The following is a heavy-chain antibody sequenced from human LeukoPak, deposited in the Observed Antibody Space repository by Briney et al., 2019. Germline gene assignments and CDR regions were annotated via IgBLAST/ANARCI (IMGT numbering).Heavy chain of an antibody. CDR1: GGSISSSSYY. Sequence: SETLSLTCTVSGGSISSSSYYWGWIRQPPGKGLEWIGSIYYSGSTYYNPSLKSRVTISVDTSKNQFSLKLSSVTAADTAVYYCARTVGYSSGWYNWGTYHYYYMDVWGKGTTVTVSS. J-gene: IGHJ6*03. CDR2: IYYSGST. V-gene: IGHV4-39*07. D-gene: IGHD6-19*01. CDR3: ARTVGYSSGWYNWGTYHYYYMDV.